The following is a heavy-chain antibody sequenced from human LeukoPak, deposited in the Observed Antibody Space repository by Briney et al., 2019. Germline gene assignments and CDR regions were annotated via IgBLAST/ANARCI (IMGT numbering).Heavy chain of an antibody. CDR1: GFTFGSYW. CDR2: IKRDGSEK. CDR3: ASPAKYSDTWYFDY. V-gene: IGHV3-7*01. J-gene: IGHJ4*02. D-gene: IGHD6-6*01. Sequence: GGSLRLSCAASGFTFGSYWMSWVRQAPGKGLEWVANIKRDGSEKHYLDSVKGRFTISRDNAKNSLYLQMNSLRAEDTAVYYCASPAKYSDTWYFDYWGQGTLVTVSS.